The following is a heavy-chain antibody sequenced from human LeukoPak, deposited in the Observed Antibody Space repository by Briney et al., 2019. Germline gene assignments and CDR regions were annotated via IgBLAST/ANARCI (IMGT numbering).Heavy chain of an antibody. J-gene: IGHJ4*02. V-gene: IGHV3-33*01. CDR1: GFTFSNYG. D-gene: IGHD2-21*02. Sequence: PGRSLRLSCAASGFTFSNYGIHWVRQAPGKGLEWVAVIWYDRSNKYYADSVKGRFTISRDNSKNTVYLQMNSLRAEDTAVYYCARVSPAIVVVTGTGAPDYWGQGTLVTVSS. CDR3: ARVSPAIVVVTGTGAPDY. CDR2: IWYDRSNK.